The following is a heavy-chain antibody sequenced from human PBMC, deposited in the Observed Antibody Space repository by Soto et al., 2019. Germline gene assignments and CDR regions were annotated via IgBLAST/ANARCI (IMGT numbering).Heavy chain of an antibody. D-gene: IGHD2-21*02. CDR2: ISAYNGNT. J-gene: IGHJ4*02. CDR3: ARXTHESPTYCGGDCYFDY. V-gene: IGHV1-18*04. CDR1: GYTFTSYG. Sequence: ASVKVSCKASGYTFTSYGISWVRQAPGQGLEWMGWISAYNGNTNYAQKLQGRVTMTTDTSTSTAYMELRSLRSDDTAVYYCARXTHESPTYCGGDCYFDYWGQGTLVTVSS.